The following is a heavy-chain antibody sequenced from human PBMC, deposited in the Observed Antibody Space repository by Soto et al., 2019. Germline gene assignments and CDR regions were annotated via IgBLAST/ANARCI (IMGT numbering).Heavy chain of an antibody. D-gene: IGHD6-19*01. V-gene: IGHV6-1*01. CDR2: TYYASKWIN. CDR1: GDSVSMNSAG. CDR3: ARGWLATNFDS. J-gene: IGHJ4*02. Sequence: QVQLQQSGPGLVKPSQTLSLSCAISGDSVSMNSAGWNWIRQSPSRGLEWLGRTYYASKWINDYAVSVKSRMTINVDTSKNHFSLQLNSVTPADTAVYYCARGWLATNFDSWGQGTLVTVSS.